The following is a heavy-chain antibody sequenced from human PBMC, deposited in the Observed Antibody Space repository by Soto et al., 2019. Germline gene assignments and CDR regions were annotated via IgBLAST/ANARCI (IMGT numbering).Heavy chain of an antibody. J-gene: IGHJ5*02. V-gene: IGHV1-3*01. CDR2: INAGNGNT. D-gene: IGHD6-19*01. CDR1: GYTFTSYA. CDR3: AVEIGIAVAGTGFDP. Sequence: ASVKVSCKASGYTFTSYAMHWVRQAPGQRLEWMGWINAGNGNTKYSQKFQGRVTITRDTSASTAYMELSSLRSEDTAVYYCAVEIGIAVAGTGFDPWGQGTLVTVSS.